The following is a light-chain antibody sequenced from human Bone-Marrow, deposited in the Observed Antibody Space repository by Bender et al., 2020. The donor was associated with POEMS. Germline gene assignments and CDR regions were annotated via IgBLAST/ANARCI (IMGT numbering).Light chain of an antibody. CDR3: QAWDNTTFV. CDR1: KLGDKY. Sequence: SYVLTQPPSVSVSPGQTASITCSGDKLGDKYVCWYQQKPGQSPVLVISQDSQRPSGIPERFSGSSSGNTATLTISGTQAMDEADYYCQAWDNTTFVFGTGTKVTVL. CDR2: QDS. J-gene: IGLJ1*01. V-gene: IGLV3-1*01.